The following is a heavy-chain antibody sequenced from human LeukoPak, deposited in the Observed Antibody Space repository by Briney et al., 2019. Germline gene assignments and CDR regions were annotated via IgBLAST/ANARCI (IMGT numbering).Heavy chain of an antibody. CDR2: ISSSSSYI. J-gene: IGHJ4*02. CDR3: ARERIAAADYYFDY. D-gene: IGHD6-13*01. Sequence: PGGSLRLSCAASGFTFSSYSMNWVRQAPGKGLEWVSSISSSSSYIYYADSVKGRFTTSRDNAKNSLYLQMNSLRAEDTAVYYCARERIAAADYYFDYWGQGTLVTVSS. V-gene: IGHV3-21*01. CDR1: GFTFSSYS.